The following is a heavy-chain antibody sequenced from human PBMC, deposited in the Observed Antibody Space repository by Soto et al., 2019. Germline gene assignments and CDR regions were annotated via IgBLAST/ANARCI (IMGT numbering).Heavy chain of an antibody. J-gene: IGHJ4*02. Sequence: GGSLRLSCAASGFTFSNAWMSWVRQAPGKGLEWVGRIKSKTDGGTTDYAAPVKGRFTISRDDSKNTLYLQMNSLKTEDTAVYYCTTDQFSQSTDYGDSAFDYWGQGTLVTVSS. CDR2: IKSKTDGGTT. D-gene: IGHD4-17*01. V-gene: IGHV3-15*01. CDR1: GFTFSNAW. CDR3: TTDQFSQSTDYGDSAFDY.